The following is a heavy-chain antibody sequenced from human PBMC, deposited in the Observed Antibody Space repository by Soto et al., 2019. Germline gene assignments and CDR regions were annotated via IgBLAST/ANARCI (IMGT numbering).Heavy chain of an antibody. CDR2: ISGSGGST. Sequence: EVQLLESGGGLVQPGGSLRLSCAASGFTFSSYAMSWVRQAPGKGLEWVSAISGSGGSTYYADSVKGRFTISRDNSKNTLYLQMNSLRAEDTAVYYCAKVTTMIVVPKTGPNYGMDVWGQGTTVTVSS. CDR1: GFTFSSYA. CDR3: AKVTTMIVVPKTGPNYGMDV. V-gene: IGHV3-23*01. J-gene: IGHJ6*02. D-gene: IGHD3-22*01.